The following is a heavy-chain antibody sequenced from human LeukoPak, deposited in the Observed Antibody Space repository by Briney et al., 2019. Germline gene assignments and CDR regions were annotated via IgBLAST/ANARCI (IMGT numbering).Heavy chain of an antibody. CDR1: GGSISSYY. D-gene: IGHD2-21*02. J-gene: IGHJ4*02. CDR2: IYYSGST. Sequence: SETLSLTCTVSGGSISSYYWSWIRQPPGKGLEWIGYIYYSGSTNYNPSLKSRVTISVDTSKSQFSLKLSSVTAADTAVYYCARVACGGDCYSFHSGSYYFDYWGQGTLVTVSS. V-gene: IGHV4-59*12. CDR3: ARVACGGDCYSFHSGSYYFDY.